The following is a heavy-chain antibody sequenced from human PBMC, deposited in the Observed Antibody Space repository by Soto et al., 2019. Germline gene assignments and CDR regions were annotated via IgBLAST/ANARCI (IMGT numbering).Heavy chain of an antibody. Sequence: ALLVQSGAEVKKPGASVKVSCKASGYTFTTYGIYWVRQAPGQGLEWMGWISAYNGITNYAQKLQGRVTMTRDTSMKTAYMELRSLTSDDTAMYYFARLHGVSYYPGLAYWGLGTLVTVSS. V-gene: IGHV1-18*01. D-gene: IGHD1-26*01. CDR1: GYTFTTYG. CDR2: ISAYNGIT. J-gene: IGHJ4*02. CDR3: ARLHGVSYYPGLAY.